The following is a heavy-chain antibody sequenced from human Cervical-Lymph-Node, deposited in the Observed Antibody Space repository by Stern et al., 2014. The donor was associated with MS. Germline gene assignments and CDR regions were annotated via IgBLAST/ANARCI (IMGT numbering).Heavy chain of an antibody. Sequence: VQLVESGAEVKKPGASVKVSCKAPGYTFTTYYMHWVRQAPGQGLEWMGIINPSGASTSYAQKFQGRVTMTRDTSTSTVYMELSSLRSEDTAVYYCAREEAGHRLGMMDVWGQGTTVTVSS. CDR2: INPSGAST. D-gene: IGHD6-19*01. V-gene: IGHV1-46*01. CDR1: GYTFTTYY. CDR3: AREEAGHRLGMMDV. J-gene: IGHJ6*02.